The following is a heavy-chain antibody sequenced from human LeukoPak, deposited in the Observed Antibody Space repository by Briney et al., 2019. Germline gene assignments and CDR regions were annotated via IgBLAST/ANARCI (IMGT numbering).Heavy chain of an antibody. V-gene: IGHV4-4*07. D-gene: IGHD3-3*01. CDR1: GGSISSYY. Sequence: SETLSLTCTVSGGSISSYYWSWIRQPAGKGLEWIGRIYTSGSTNYNPSLKSRVTMSVDTSKNQFSLKLSSVTAADTAVYYCARDGIGSTIFGVVRPSAFDIWGQGTMVTVSS. J-gene: IGHJ3*02. CDR3: ARDGIGSTIFGVVRPSAFDI. CDR2: IYTSGST.